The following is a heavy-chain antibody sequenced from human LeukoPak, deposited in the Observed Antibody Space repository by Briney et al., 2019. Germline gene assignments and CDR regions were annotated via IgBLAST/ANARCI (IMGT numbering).Heavy chain of an antibody. J-gene: IGHJ4*02. CDR3: ARHQGRQLADY. Sequence: PSETLSLTCTLSGGSISSSSYYWGWIRQPPGKGLEWIGNIYYSGSTYYNPSLKSRVTISVDTSKNQFSLKLSSVTAADTAVYYCARHQGRQLADYWGQGTLVTVSS. CDR2: IYYSGST. V-gene: IGHV4-39*01. CDR1: GGSISSSSYY. D-gene: IGHD6-13*01.